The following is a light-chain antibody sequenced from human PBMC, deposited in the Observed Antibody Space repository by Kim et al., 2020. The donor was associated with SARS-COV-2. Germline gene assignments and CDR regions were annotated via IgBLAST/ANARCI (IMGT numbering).Light chain of an antibody. Sequence: SPGERATLSCRASQTVASNYLNWYQQRPGQAPRLLIFGSSIRATGIPDRFSGSGSGADFTLTISRLEPEDFAVYYCQQSSSSPLTFGGGTKVDIK. V-gene: IGKV3-20*01. CDR3: QQSSSSPLT. J-gene: IGKJ4*01. CDR2: GSS. CDR1: QTVASNY.